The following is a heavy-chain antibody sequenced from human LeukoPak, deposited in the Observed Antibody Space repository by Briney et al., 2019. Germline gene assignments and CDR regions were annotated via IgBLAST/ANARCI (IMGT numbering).Heavy chain of an antibody. CDR1: GFTFSSYS. V-gene: IGHV3-21*01. D-gene: IGHD6-6*01. Sequence: GGSLRLSCAASGFTFSSYSMNWVRQAPGKGLEWVSFISSSSSYIYYADSVKGRFTISRDNAKNSLYLQMNSLRAEDTAVYYCTRDEDFYSSSPDYWGQGTLVTVSS. CDR2: ISSSSSYI. CDR3: TRDEDFYSSSPDY. J-gene: IGHJ4*02.